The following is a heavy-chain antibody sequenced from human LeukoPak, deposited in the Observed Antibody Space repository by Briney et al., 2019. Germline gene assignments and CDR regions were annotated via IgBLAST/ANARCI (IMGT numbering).Heavy chain of an antibody. CDR3: AREEQWLVSAIDY. V-gene: IGHV3-21*01. D-gene: IGHD6-19*01. Sequence: PGGSLRLSCAASGFTFSSYSMNWVRQAPGKGLEWVSSISSSSSYIYYADSVKGRFTTSRDNAKNSLYLQMNSLRAEDTAVYYCAREEQWLVSAIDYWGQGTLVTVSS. CDR1: GFTFSSYS. J-gene: IGHJ4*02. CDR2: ISSSSSYI.